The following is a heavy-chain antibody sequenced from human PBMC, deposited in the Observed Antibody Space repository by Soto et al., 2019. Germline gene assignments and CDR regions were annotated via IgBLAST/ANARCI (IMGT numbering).Heavy chain of an antibody. V-gene: IGHV3-21*01. CDR3: ARGGDSSGSWPRE. J-gene: IGHJ4*02. CDR1: GFTFSSYS. D-gene: IGHD3-22*01. CDR2: VSSSSSYI. Sequence: PGGSLRLSCSASGFTFSSYSMNWVRQAPGKGLEWVSSVSSSSSYIYYADSLKGRFTISRDNAKNSLYLQMNSLRVEDTAVYYWARGGDSSGSWPREWGQGILVTV.